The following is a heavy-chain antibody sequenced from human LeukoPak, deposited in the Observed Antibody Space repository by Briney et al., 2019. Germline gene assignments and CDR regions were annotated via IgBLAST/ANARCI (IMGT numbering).Heavy chain of an antibody. Sequence: GRSLRLSCAPSAFTFSSYAMSSVRHAPGKGLEWVSAISGSGGSTYYADAVKGRFTTSRENSKNTLYLQMISRRAEDTAVYYCATGDAFDIWGQGTMVTVSS. V-gene: IGHV3-23*01. CDR3: ATGDAFDI. CDR2: ISGSGGST. CDR1: AFTFSSYA. J-gene: IGHJ3*02.